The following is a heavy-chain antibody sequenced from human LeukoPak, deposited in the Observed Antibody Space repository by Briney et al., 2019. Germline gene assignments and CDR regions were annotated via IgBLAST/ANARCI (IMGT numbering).Heavy chain of an antibody. Sequence: ASVKVSCKASGYTFTSYGISWVRQAPGQGLEWMGGIIPIFGTANYAQKFQGRVTITADESTSTAYMELSSLRSEDTAVYYCATEGIAAFPYYFDYWGQGTLVTVSS. CDR1: GYTFTSYG. V-gene: IGHV1-69*13. CDR2: IIPIFGTA. CDR3: ATEGIAAFPYYFDY. D-gene: IGHD6-13*01. J-gene: IGHJ4*02.